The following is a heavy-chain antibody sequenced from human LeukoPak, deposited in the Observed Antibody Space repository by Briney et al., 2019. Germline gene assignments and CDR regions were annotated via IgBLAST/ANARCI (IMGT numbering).Heavy chain of an antibody. CDR2: ISSSSSYI. Sequence: GGSLRLSCAASGFTFSSYSMNWVRQAPGKGLEWVSSISSSSSYIYYADSVKGRFTISRDNAKNSLYLQMNSLRAEDTAVYYCARAPNYCSGGSCYDYWGQGTLVTVSS. V-gene: IGHV3-21*01. CDR1: GFTFSSYS. J-gene: IGHJ4*02. D-gene: IGHD2-15*01. CDR3: ARAPNYCSGGSCYDY.